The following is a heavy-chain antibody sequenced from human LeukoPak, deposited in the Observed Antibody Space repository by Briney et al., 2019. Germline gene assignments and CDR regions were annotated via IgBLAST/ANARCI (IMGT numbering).Heavy chain of an antibody. CDR3: ARGYTVTTDTFDY. J-gene: IGHJ4*02. V-gene: IGHV4-59*08. D-gene: IGHD4-17*01. CDR2: IYYSGST. CDR1: GGSFSSYY. Sequence: PSETLSLTCAVYGGSFSSYYWSWIRQPPGKGLEWIGYIYYSGSTNYNPSLKSRVTISVDTSKNQFSLKLSSVTAADTAVYYCARGYTVTTDTFDYWGQGTLVTVSS.